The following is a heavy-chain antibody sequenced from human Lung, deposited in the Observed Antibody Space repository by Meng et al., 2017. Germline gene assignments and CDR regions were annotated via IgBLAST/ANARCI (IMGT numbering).Heavy chain of an antibody. V-gene: IGHV1-2*06. Sequence: QVHLGPSGAGVKKPGASVKVSCKPSGYNFPDYYIHWVRRAPGQGLEWMGRINPKSGDTHYAQKFQARVTMTGDTSISTAYMELSGLRSDDTAMYYCARDEDISAAGKLFGDYWGQGTLVTVSS. CDR2: INPKSGDT. J-gene: IGHJ4*02. CDR3: ARDEDISAAGKLFGDY. CDR1: GYNFPDYY. D-gene: IGHD6-25*01.